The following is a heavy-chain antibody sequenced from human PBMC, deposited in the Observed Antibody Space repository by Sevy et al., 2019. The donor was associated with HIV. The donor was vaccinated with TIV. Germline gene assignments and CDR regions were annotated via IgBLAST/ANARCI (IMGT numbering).Heavy chain of an antibody. D-gene: IGHD2-15*01. Sequence: GGSLRLSCTGSEFTFGHYTMSWVRQAPGKGLEWVSFISGLSNYIYYADSVKGRFTISRDNAKNSVYLQMNSLRAEDTALYYCARDPLSTLFDASDIWGQGTMVTVSS. CDR3: ARDPLSTLFDASDI. CDR2: ISGLSNYI. J-gene: IGHJ3*02. V-gene: IGHV3-21*01. CDR1: EFTFGHYT.